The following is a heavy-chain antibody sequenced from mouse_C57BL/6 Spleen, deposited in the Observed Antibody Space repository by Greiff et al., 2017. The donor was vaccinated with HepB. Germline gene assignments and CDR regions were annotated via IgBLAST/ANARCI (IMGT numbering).Heavy chain of an antibody. Sequence: DVKLVESGGGLVQPGGSLSLSCAASGFTFTDYYMSWVRQPPGKALEWLGFIRNKANGYTTEYSASVKGRFTISRDNSQSILYLQMNALRAEDSATYYCARCNYYYFDYWGQGTTLTVSS. V-gene: IGHV7-3*01. D-gene: IGHD1-1*02. CDR2: IRNKANGYTT. CDR1: GFTFTDYY. J-gene: IGHJ2*01. CDR3: ARCNYYYFDY.